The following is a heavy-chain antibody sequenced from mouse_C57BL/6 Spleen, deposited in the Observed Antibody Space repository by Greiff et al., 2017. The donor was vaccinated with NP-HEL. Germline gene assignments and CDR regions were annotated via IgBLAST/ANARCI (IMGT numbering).Heavy chain of an antibody. Sequence: QVQLQQSGPELVKPGASVKISCKASGYAFSSSWMNWVKQRPGKGLEWIGRIYPGDGDTNYNGKFKGKATLTADKSSSTAYMQLSSLTSEDSAVYFCARNDYGSSYYFDYWGQGTTRTVSS. V-gene: IGHV1-82*01. CDR1: GYAFSSSW. CDR3: ARNDYGSSYYFDY. D-gene: IGHD1-1*01. CDR2: IYPGDGDT. J-gene: IGHJ2*01.